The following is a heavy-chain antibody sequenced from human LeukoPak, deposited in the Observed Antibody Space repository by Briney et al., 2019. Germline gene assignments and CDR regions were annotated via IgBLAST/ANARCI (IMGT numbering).Heavy chain of an antibody. Sequence: SETLSLTCSVSDGSINSYYWNWIRRPPGKGLEWIGYIYYSGSTNYNPSLKSRVTISVDTSKNQFSLKLSSVTAADTAVYYCARGIVAVATFFDYWGQGTLVTVSS. CDR3: ARGIVAVATFFDY. CDR2: IYYSGST. V-gene: IGHV4-59*01. CDR1: DGSINSYY. D-gene: IGHD6-19*01. J-gene: IGHJ4*02.